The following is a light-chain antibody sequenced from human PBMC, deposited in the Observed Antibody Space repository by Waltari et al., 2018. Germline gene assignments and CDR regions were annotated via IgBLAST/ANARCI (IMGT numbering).Light chain of an antibody. V-gene: IGKV3-20*01. Sequence: EVVLTQSPGTLSLSPGERATLSCRASQTITGSWLTWYQQKPGQAPRLLIYGASTRVTGIPDMFSGSGSGTDFTLTIGRLEPEDFAVYYCQQYDGSSVTFGGGTKMEIK. CDR2: GAS. CDR3: QQYDGSSVT. J-gene: IGKJ4*01. CDR1: QTITGSW.